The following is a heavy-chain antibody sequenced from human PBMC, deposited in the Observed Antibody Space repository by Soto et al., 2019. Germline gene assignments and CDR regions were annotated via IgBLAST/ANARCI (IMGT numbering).Heavy chain of an antibody. CDR3: ARHRGYSGYDYPLYFDY. CDR2: INHSGST. CDR1: GGSFSGYY. V-gene: IGHV4-34*01. Sequence: SETLSLTCAVYGGSFSGYYWSWIRQPPGKGLVWIGEINHSGSTNYNPSLKSRVTISVDTSKNQFSLKLSSVTAADTAVYYCARHRGYSGYDYPLYFDYWGQGTLVTVSS. J-gene: IGHJ4*02. D-gene: IGHD5-12*01.